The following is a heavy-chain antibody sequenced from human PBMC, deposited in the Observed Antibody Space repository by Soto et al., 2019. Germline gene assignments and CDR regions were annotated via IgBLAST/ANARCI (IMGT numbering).Heavy chain of an antibody. J-gene: IGHJ4*02. CDR3: AKDRSSSGWTLPGF. V-gene: IGHV3-23*01. D-gene: IGHD6-19*01. CDR1: GFTFSRYS. Sequence: GSLRLSCAASGFTFSRYSMSWVRQAPGKGLEWVSAMSGSGGSTYYADSVKGRFTISRDNSKNTLYLQMNSLRAEDTAVYYCAKDRSSSGWTLPGFWGQGTLVTVSS. CDR2: MSGSGGST.